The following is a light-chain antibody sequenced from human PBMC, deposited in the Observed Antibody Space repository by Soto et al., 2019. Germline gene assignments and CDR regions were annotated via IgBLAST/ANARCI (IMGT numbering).Light chain of an antibody. Sequence: DIHMTQSPSSLSASVEHRVISTCRASQSISNHLTWYQQKPGKAPKLLIFAASSLQSGVPSRFSGSRSGPDFTLTISSLQPEDFATYYCQQSYSSPPTFGQGTRGDIK. CDR1: QSISNH. V-gene: IGKV1-39*01. CDR3: QQSYSSPPT. J-gene: IGKJ1*01. CDR2: AAS.